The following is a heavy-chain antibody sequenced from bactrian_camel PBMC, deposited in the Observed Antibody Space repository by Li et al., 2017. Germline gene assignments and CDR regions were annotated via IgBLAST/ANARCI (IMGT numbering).Heavy chain of an antibody. D-gene: IGHD3*01. CDR1: GYTIYNTY. CDR2: IDRVGSST. V-gene: IGHV3S26*01. Sequence: HVQLVESGGGSVQAGGSLRLSCAVSGYTIYNTYMAWFRQAAGKESEEVATIDRVGSSTSYADSVRGRFTISQDNAKTTVYLQMNSLKPEDTAVYYCAADRRPTGLLLVPTKYPYWGQGTQVTVS. J-gene: IGHJ4*01. CDR3: AADRRPTGLLLVPTKYPY.